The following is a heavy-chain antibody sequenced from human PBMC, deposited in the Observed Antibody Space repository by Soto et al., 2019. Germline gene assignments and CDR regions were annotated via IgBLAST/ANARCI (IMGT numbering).Heavy chain of an antibody. CDR3: ARDGGSSSWSNYYFDY. CDR1: GGTFSSYT. V-gene: IGHV1-69*08. J-gene: IGHJ4*02. CDR2: IIPILGIA. D-gene: IGHD6-13*01. Sequence: QVQLVQSGAEVKKPGSSVKVSCKASGGTFSSYTISWVRQAPGQGLEWMGRIIPILGIANYAQKFQGRVTITADKSTSKAYMELSSLRSEDTAVYYCARDGGSSSWSNYYFDYWGQGTLVTVSS.